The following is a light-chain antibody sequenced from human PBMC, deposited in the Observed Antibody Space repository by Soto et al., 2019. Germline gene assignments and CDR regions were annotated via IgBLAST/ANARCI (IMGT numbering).Light chain of an antibody. CDR3: SSYAGSNDLV. CDR2: EVS. Sequence: QSALTQPPSASGSPGQSVTISCTGTSSDVGGYNYVSWYQQHPGKAPKLMIYEVSKRPSGVPDRVSGSKSGHTASLTVSGLQAEDEADYYCSSYAGSNDLVFGGGTTLTVL. CDR1: SSDVGGYNY. J-gene: IGLJ2*01. V-gene: IGLV2-8*01.